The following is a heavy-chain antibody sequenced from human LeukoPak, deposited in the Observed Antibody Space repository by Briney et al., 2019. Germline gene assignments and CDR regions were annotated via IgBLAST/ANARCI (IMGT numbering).Heavy chain of an antibody. CDR2: ISYDGSNK. Sequence: PGRSLRLSCAASGFTFSSYAMHWVRQAPGKGLEWVAVISYDGSNKYYADSVKGRFTISRDNSKNTLYLQMNSLRAEDTAVYYCARDEHSSSWYEDDYWGQGTLVTVSS. CDR1: GFTFSSYA. CDR3: ARDEHSSSWYEDDY. J-gene: IGHJ4*02. D-gene: IGHD6-13*01. V-gene: IGHV3-30-3*01.